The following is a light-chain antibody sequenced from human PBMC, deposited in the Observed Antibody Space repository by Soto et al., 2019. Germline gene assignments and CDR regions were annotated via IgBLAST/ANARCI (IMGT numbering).Light chain of an antibody. V-gene: IGLV2-23*01. CDR3: CSYAGSSTVV. Sequence: QSALTQPASVSGSPGQSITISCTGTFSDVGSYNLVSWYQQHPGKAPKLMIYEDTKRPSGVSNRFSGSKSGYTASLTISGLQAEDEADYYCCSYAGSSTVVFGGATKVTVL. J-gene: IGLJ2*01. CDR2: EDT. CDR1: FSDVGSYNL.